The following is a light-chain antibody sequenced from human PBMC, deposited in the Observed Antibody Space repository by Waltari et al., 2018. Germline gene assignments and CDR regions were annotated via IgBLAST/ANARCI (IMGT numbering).Light chain of an antibody. CDR1: QSVNSNY. J-gene: IGKJ2*01. CDR2: GAS. V-gene: IGKV3-20*01. Sequence: EIVLTQSPGTLSLSPGERATLSCRASQSVNSNYLAWYQQKPGQAPRLLIYGASRRATGIPDRFSVSGSGTDFIFTISRLEPEDFAVYYCQQYGSSPPYTFGQGTKLEIK. CDR3: QQYGSSPPYT.